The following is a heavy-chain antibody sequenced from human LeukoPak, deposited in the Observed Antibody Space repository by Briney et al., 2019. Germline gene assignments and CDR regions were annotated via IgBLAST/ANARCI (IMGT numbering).Heavy chain of an antibody. CDR1: GFTFSSYS. V-gene: IGHV3-21*01. D-gene: IGHD3-10*01. Sequence: GGSLRLSCAASGFTFSSYSMNWVRQAPGKGLEWVSSISSSSSYIYYADSVKGRFTISRDNAKDSLYLQMNSLRAEDTAVYYCARAPGSGPCIDYWGQGTLVTVSS. J-gene: IGHJ4*02. CDR3: ARAPGSGPCIDY. CDR2: ISSSSSYI.